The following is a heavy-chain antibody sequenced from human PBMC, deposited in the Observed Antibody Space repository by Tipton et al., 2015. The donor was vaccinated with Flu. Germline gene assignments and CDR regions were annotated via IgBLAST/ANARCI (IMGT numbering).Heavy chain of an antibody. CDR1: GDSISSYY. J-gene: IGHJ5*02. V-gene: IGHV4-4*07. D-gene: IGHD6-6*01. CDR2: IYTSGST. CDR3: ARDRLSRGFDP. Sequence: TLSLTCTVSGDSISSYYWSWIRQPAGKGLEWIGRIYTSGSTNYNPSLKSRVTMSVDTSKNQFSLKLYSVTAADTAVYYCARDRLSRGFDPWGQGTLVTVSS.